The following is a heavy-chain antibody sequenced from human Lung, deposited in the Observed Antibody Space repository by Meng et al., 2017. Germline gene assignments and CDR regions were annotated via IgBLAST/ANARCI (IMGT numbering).Heavy chain of an antibody. CDR1: GFYFNNAW. Sequence: VGSGGDLGRSGGVLGLTCEASGFYFNNAWMSGDRQAPGKGLEWVGRIKSNTDGGTAEYAAHVTGRFTISRDDSKSTLYLQMSGLRIDDTGVYYCTWDDKAVSDYWGQGTLVTVSS. CDR2: IKSNTDGGTA. J-gene: IGHJ4*02. CDR3: TWDDKAVSDY. V-gene: IGHV3-15*01. D-gene: IGHD1-26*01.